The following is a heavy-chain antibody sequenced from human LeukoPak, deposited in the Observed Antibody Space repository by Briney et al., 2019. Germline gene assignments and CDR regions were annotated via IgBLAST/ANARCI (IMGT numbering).Heavy chain of an antibody. D-gene: IGHD1-26*01. V-gene: IGHV3-9*01. J-gene: IGHJ6*03. CDR3: AKGVGATLFGYYYYYMDV. CDR2: ISWNSGSI. Sequence: PGGSLRLSCAASGFTFDDYAMHWVRQAPGKGLEWVSGISWNSGSIGYADSVKGRFTTSRDNAKNSLYLQMNSLRAEDTALYYCAKGVGATLFGYYYYYMDVWGKGTTVTVSS. CDR1: GFTFDDYA.